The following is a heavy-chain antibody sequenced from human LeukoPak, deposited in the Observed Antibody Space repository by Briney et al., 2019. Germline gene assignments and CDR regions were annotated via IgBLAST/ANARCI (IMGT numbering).Heavy chain of an antibody. CDR2: IYPADSDT. V-gene: IGHV5-51*01. CDR1: GYTFTSSW. Sequence: GESLKISCQVSGYTFTSSWIGWLRQMPGKCLEWMGIIYPADSDTRYKPSFEGQVTISADKSISTAYLQWSSLKASDTAMYYCARRYCSGGTCYFDYWGQGTLVTVSS. D-gene: IGHD2-15*01. J-gene: IGHJ4*02. CDR3: ARRYCSGGTCYFDY.